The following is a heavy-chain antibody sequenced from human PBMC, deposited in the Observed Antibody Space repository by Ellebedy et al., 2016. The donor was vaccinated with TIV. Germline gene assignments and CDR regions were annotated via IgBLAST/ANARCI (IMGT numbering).Heavy chain of an antibody. CDR3: ARVYGSGSYLYYYYGIDV. Sequence: AASVKVSCKASGYTFTSYDINWVRQATGQGLEWMGWMNPNSGNTGYAQKFQGRVTITRNTSISTAYMELSSLRSEDPAVYYCARVYGSGSYLYYYYGIDVWGQGTTVTVSS. D-gene: IGHD3-10*01. CDR1: GYTFTSYD. J-gene: IGHJ6*02. V-gene: IGHV1-8*03. CDR2: MNPNSGNT.